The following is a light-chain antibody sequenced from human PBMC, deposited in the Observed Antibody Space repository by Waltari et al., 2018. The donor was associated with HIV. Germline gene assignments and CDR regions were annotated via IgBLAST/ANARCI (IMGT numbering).Light chain of an antibody. J-gene: IGLJ3*02. Sequence: SYVLTQPPSVSVAPGKTARITCGGNNIGSKSVHWYQQKPGQAPVLVIYYDSDRPSGIPERFSGSNSGNTATLTISRDEAGDEADYYCQVWDSSSDHRAVFGGGTKLTVL. CDR2: YDS. V-gene: IGLV3-21*04. CDR3: QVWDSSSDHRAV. CDR1: NIGSKS.